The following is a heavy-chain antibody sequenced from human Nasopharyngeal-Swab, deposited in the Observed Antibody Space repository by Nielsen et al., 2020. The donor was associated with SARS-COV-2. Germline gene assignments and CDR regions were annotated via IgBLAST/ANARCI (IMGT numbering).Heavy chain of an antibody. Sequence: GESLKVSCKASGYDFTTYWIAWVRQMTGKGLEWMGIIYPGDSDTRYSPSFQGQVTISADKSISTAYLQWSSLKASDTAMYYCARLGAARDIDYWGQGTLVTVSS. D-gene: IGHD6-6*01. J-gene: IGHJ4*02. CDR3: ARLGAARDIDY. CDR2: IYPGDSDT. V-gene: IGHV5-51*01. CDR1: GYDFTTYW.